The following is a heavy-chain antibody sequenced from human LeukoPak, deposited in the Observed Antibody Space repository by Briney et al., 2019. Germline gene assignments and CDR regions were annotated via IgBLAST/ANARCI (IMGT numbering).Heavy chain of an antibody. Sequence: GASVKVSCKASGHTFINYAIHWVHQGPGQRLEWVGWINVGNGDTKYSQRFQGRVTITRDTSASTAYMELSRLRSEDTAIYYCATPEEGRWGQGTLVTVSS. V-gene: IGHV1-3*01. CDR3: ATPEEGR. D-gene: IGHD2-15*01. CDR1: GHTFINYA. CDR2: INVGNGDT. J-gene: IGHJ4*02.